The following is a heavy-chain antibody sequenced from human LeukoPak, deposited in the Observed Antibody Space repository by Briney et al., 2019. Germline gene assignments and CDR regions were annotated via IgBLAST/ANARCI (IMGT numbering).Heavy chain of an antibody. CDR3: ARYRRSWFDP. J-gene: IGHJ5*02. V-gene: IGHV3-7*01. D-gene: IGHD3-16*02. Sequence: PGGSLRLSCVASGFTFSSYWMSWVRQAPGKGLEWVANIKQDGSEKYHVDSVKGRFTISRDNAKNSLYLQMNSLRAEDTAVYYCARYRRSWFDPWGQGTLVTVSS. CDR1: GFTFSSYW. CDR2: IKQDGSEK.